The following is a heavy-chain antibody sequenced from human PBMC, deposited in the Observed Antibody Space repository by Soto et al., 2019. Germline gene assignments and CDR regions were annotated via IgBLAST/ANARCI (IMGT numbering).Heavy chain of an antibody. CDR2: IYYSGST. CDR1: GGSISSSSYY. Sequence: QLQLQESGPGLVKPSETLSLTCTVSGGSISSSSYYWGWIRQPPGKGLEWIGSIYYSGSTYYNPSLKSRVTISVDTSKNQFSLKLSSVTAADTAVYYCARRFRLDKRGQPRVNWFDPWGQGTLVTVSS. V-gene: IGHV4-39*01. CDR3: ARRFRLDKRGQPRVNWFDP. J-gene: IGHJ5*02. D-gene: IGHD2-2*03.